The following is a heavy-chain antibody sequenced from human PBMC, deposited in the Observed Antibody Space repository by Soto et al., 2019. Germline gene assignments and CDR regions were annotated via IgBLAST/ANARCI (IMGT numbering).Heavy chain of an antibody. CDR2: IYSGGST. CDR3: ATDKTITIFSF. Sequence: GSLRLSCAASGFTVSSNYMSWVRQAPGKGLEWVSVIYSGGSTYYADSVKGRFTISRDNSKNTLYLQMNSLRAEDTAVYYCATDKTITIFSFWGQGTLVTVSS. V-gene: IGHV3-66*01. J-gene: IGHJ4*02. D-gene: IGHD3-9*01. CDR1: GFTVSSNY.